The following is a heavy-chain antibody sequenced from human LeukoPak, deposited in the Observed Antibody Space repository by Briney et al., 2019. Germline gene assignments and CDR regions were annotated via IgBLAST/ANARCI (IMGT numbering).Heavy chain of an antibody. J-gene: IGHJ4*02. D-gene: IGHD1-26*01. CDR2: INTNTGNP. Sequence: ASVRISCKASGYTFTSFAMHWVRQAPGQGLEWMGWINTNTGNPTYAQGFTGRFVFSFDTSVSTASLQISSLTAEDTGVYYCARGSGSPPYFEYWGQGTLVTVSS. CDR1: GYTFTSFA. V-gene: IGHV7-4-1*02. CDR3: ARGSGSPPYFEY.